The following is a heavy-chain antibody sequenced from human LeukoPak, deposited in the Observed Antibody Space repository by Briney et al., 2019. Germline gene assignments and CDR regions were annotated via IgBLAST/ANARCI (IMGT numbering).Heavy chain of an antibody. CDR1: GFTFSRYS. CDR2: IKTDGSET. J-gene: IGHJ6*03. V-gene: IGHV3-7*01. Sequence: GGSLRLSCEASGFTFSRYSLTWMRQTPGKGLEWVANIKTDGSETYYLDSVKGRFTISRDNAKNSLYLQMNSLRAEDTAVYNCARVPLNYYYYMDVWGKGTTVTVSS. CDR3: ARVPLNYYYYMDV.